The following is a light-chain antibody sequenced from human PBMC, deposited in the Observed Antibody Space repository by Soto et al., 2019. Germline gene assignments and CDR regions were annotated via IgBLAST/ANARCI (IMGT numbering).Light chain of an antibody. CDR1: SSDVGGYNY. Sequence: QSALTQAASVSGYPGQSITISCTGTSSDVGGYNYVSWYQQHPGKAPQLMIYDVSSRPSGVSLRFSGSKSGNTASLTISGLQAEDEAYYFCSSYTAITTTRVFGGGTKLTVL. CDR3: SSYTAITTTRV. CDR2: DVS. V-gene: IGLV2-14*03. J-gene: IGLJ2*01.